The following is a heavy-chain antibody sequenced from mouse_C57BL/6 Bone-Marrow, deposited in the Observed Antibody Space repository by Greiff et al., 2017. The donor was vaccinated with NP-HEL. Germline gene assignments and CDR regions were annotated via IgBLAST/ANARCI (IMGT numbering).Heavy chain of an antibody. J-gene: IGHJ3*01. V-gene: IGHV1-82*01. CDR1: GYAFSSSW. D-gene: IGHD2-5*01. CDR2: IYPGDGDT. Sequence: QVQLQQSGPELVKPGASVKISCKASGYAFSSSWMNWVKQRPGKGLEWIGRIYPGDGDTNYNGKFKGKATLTADKSSSTAYMQLSSLTSEDSAVYVCARDSNYFAWFAYWGQGTLVTVSA. CDR3: ARDSNYFAWFAY.